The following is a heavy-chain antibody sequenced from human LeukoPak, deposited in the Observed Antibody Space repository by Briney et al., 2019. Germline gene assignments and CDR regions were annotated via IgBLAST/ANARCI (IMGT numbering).Heavy chain of an antibody. Sequence: ASVKVSCKASGYTFTSYDINWVRQATGQGLEWMGWINPHSGNTGYAQKFQGRVTMTRSTSISTAYMELSSLRSEDTAVYYCSRGGYSYEYYYYYYYMDVWGKGTTVTVSS. V-gene: IGHV1-8*01. J-gene: IGHJ6*03. CDR1: GYTFTSYD. CDR2: INPHSGNT. D-gene: IGHD5-18*01. CDR3: SRGGYSYEYYYYYYYMDV.